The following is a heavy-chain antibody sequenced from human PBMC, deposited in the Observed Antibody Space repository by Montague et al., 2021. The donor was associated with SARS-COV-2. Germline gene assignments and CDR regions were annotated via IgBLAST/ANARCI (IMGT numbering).Heavy chain of an antibody. CDR1: GFTFGDYA. D-gene: IGHD3-10*01. Sequence: SLRLSCAASGFTFGDYAMHWVRQAPGKGLEWVSGISWDIGSIGXXXSXXXRFTISRDNAKNSLYLHMNSLRAEATALSFCAKDISPCYYGSGGDYWGQGTLVTVSS. J-gene: IGHJ4*02. V-gene: IGHV3-9*01. CDR3: AKDISPCYYGSGGDY. CDR2: ISWDIGSI.